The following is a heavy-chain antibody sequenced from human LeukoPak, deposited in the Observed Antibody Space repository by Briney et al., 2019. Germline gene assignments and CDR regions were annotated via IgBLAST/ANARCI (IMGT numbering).Heavy chain of an antibody. V-gene: IGHV1-18*01. CDR2: IGAYNGNT. CDR1: GYTFTSYG. Sequence: ASVKVSCKASGYTFTSYGISWVRQAPGQGLEWMGWIGAYNGNTNYAQKLQGRVTMTTDTSTSTAYMELRSLRSDDTAVYYCARDSSSWSLPLPHYFDYWGQGTLVTVSS. D-gene: IGHD6-13*01. CDR3: ARDSSSWSLPLPHYFDY. J-gene: IGHJ4*02.